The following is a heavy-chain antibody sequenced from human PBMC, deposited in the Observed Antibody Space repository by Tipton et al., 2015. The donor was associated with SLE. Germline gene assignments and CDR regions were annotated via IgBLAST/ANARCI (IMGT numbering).Heavy chain of an antibody. CDR1: GGSISSGDYY. CDR3: ARDPRALGYFDY. CDR2: IYYSGST. V-gene: IGHV4-30-4*01. J-gene: IGHJ4*02. Sequence: TLSLTCTVSGGSISSGDYYWSWIRQPPGKGLEWIGYIYYSGSTYYNPSLKSRVTISVDTSKNQFSLKLSSVTAADTAVYYCARDPRALGYFDYWGQGTLVTVSS.